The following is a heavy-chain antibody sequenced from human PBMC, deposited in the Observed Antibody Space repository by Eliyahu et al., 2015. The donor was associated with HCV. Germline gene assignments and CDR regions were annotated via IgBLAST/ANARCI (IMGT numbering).Heavy chain of an antibody. Sequence: GKGLEWVAVISYDGSNKYYADSVKGRFTISRDNSKNTLYLQMNSLRAEDTAVYYCAKGAEYFQYWGQGTLVTVSS. CDR3: AKGAEYFQY. V-gene: IGHV3-30*18. CDR2: ISYDGSNK. J-gene: IGHJ1*01.